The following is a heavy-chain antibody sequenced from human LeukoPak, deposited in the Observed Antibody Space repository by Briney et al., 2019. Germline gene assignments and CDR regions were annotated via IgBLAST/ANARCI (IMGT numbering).Heavy chain of an antibody. CDR2: IYTSGST. J-gene: IGHJ4*02. CDR3: ARLVPERGYKYYFDY. Sequence: SETLSLTCTVSGGSISSGSYYWSWIRQPAGKGLEWIGRIYTSGSTNYNPSLKSRVTISVDTSKNQFSLKLSSVTAADTAVYYCARLVPERGYKYYFDYWGQGTLVTVSS. CDR1: GGSISSGSYY. V-gene: IGHV4-61*02. D-gene: IGHD3-3*01.